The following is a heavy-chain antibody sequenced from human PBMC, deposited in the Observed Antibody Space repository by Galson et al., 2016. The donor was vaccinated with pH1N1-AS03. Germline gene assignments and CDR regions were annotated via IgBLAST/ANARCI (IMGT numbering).Heavy chain of an antibody. J-gene: IGHJ1*01. V-gene: IGHV1-18*01. D-gene: IGHD3-10*01. CDR2: ISLFDSKT. CDR3: ARDLRSDFGNSFVAGVQIGRY. CDR1: DNTFRSYG. Sequence: SVKVSCKASDNTFRSYGITWVRQAPGQGLEWMGWISLFDSKTLYAERLRGRVTMTTDSSTITAYMDLRNLTSDDTAIYYCARDLRSDFGNSFVAGVQIGRYWGQGTLVTVSS.